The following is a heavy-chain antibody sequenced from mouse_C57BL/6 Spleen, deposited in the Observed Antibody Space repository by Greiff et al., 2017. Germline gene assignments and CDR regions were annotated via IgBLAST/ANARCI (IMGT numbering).Heavy chain of an antibody. CDR2: IDPSDSYS. CDR1: GYTFTSYW. Sequence: QVQLQQPGAELVKPGASVKLSCKASGYTFTSYWMQWVKQRPGQGLEWIGEIDPSDSYSNYNQKFKGKATLTVDTSSSTAYMQLSSRTSEDSAVYHCARKTVVATGYFDYWGQGTTLTVSS. V-gene: IGHV1-50*01. CDR3: ARKTVVATGYFDY. D-gene: IGHD1-1*01. J-gene: IGHJ2*01.